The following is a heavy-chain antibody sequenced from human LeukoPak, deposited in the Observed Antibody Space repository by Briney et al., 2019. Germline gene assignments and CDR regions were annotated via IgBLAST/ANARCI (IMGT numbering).Heavy chain of an antibody. Sequence: SETLSLTCSVSGGSVSSGTYYWSWVRQPPGQGLEWIGFIYYSGSTSYNPSHKSRVTISRDTSKNQFSLRLSSVTAADTAVYYCGRAQPFDSWGQGTLVTVSS. CDR3: GRAQPFDS. V-gene: IGHV4-61*01. J-gene: IGHJ4*02. CDR2: IYYSGST. CDR1: GGSVSSGTYY.